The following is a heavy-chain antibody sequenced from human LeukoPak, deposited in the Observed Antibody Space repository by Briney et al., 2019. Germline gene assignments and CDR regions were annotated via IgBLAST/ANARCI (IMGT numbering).Heavy chain of an antibody. Sequence: ASVKVSCKASGGTFSSYAISWVRQAPGQGLEWMGGIIPTFGTANYAQKFQGRVTITADESTSTAYMELSSLRSEDTAVYYCARDSGYDSDYYYMDVWGKGTTVTISS. CDR1: GGTFSSYA. V-gene: IGHV1-69*13. D-gene: IGHD5-12*01. CDR3: ARDSGYDSDYYYMDV. CDR2: IIPTFGTA. J-gene: IGHJ6*03.